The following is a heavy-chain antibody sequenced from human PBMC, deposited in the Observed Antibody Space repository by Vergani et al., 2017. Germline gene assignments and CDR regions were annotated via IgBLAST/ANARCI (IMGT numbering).Heavy chain of an antibody. CDR2: ISGSGGST. CDR1: GFTFGDYA. D-gene: IGHD3-22*01. J-gene: IGHJ4*02. CDR3: ARPQYYYDSSGYDY. V-gene: IGHV3-23*04. Sequence: EVQLVESGGGLVQPGRSLRLFCTASGFTFGDYAMSWFRQAPGKGLEWVSAISGSGGSTYYADSVKGRFTISRDNSKNTLYLQMNSLRAEDTAVYYCARPQYYYDSSGYDYWGQGTLVTVSS.